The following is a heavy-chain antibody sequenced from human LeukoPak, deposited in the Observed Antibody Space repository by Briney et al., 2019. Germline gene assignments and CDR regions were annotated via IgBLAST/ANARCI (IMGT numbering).Heavy chain of an antibody. V-gene: IGHV4-59*01. Sequence: SETLSLTCTVSGGSISTYYWSWIPQPPGKGLEWIGYIYYSGSTNYNPSLKSRVTISVDTSKNQFSLKLSSVTAADTAVYYCARVETSYYYMDVWGKGTTVTVSS. J-gene: IGHJ6*03. CDR3: ARVETSYYYMDV. CDR2: IYYSGST. CDR1: GGSISTYY.